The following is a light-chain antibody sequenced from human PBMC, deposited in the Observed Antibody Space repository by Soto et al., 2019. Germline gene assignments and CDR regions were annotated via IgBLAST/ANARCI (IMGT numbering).Light chain of an antibody. CDR1: QSVSSN. J-gene: IGKJ1*01. Sequence: EIVMTQSPATLSVSPGERATLSCRASQSVSSNLAWYQQKPGQAPRLLIYGASSRATGIPDRFSGSESGTDFTLTISSLEPEDFAVYYCQQYVSSPRTFGQGTKVDI. CDR2: GAS. CDR3: QQYVSSPRT. V-gene: IGKV3-20*01.